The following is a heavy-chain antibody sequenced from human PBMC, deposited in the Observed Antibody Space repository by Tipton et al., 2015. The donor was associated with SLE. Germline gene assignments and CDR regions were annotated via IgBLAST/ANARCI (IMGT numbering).Heavy chain of an antibody. Sequence: SLRLSCAASGFTFSSYSMNWVRQAPGKGLEWVSSISSSSSYIYYADSVKGRFTISRDNSKNTLYLQMNSLRAEDTAVYYCARALTASSGWYPPLDYWGQGTLVTVSS. CDR1: GFTFSSYS. V-gene: IGHV3-21*01. J-gene: IGHJ4*02. CDR2: ISSSSSYI. D-gene: IGHD6-19*01. CDR3: ARALTASSGWYPPLDY.